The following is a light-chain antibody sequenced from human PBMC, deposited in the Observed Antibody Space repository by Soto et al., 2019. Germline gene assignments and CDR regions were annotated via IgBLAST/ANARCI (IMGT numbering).Light chain of an antibody. CDR2: RNN. Sequence: QAVVTQPTSASGTPGQRVTISCSGSSSNIGSNYVYWYQQLPGTAPKLLIYRNNQRPSGVPDRFSGSKSGTSASLAISGLRSEDEADYYCAAWDDSLSRVFGGGTKLTVL. CDR1: SSNIGSNY. CDR3: AAWDDSLSRV. J-gene: IGLJ2*01. V-gene: IGLV1-47*01.